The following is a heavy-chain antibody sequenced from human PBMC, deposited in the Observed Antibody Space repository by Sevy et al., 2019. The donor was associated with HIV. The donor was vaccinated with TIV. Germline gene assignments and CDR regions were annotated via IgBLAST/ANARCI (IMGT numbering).Heavy chain of an antibody. CDR3: ARGGEQQLVHPPFTHTSYIDY. V-gene: IGHV4-34*01. CDR2: INHSGST. D-gene: IGHD6-13*01. J-gene: IGHJ4*02. Sequence: LLQLRRPCPSPALSMVGPSVVTTGAGSASPQGKGLEWIGEINHSGSTNYNPSLKSRVTISVDTSKNQFSLKLSSVTAADTAVYYCARGGEQQLVHPPFTHTSYIDYWGQGTLVTVSS. CDR1: VGPSVVTT.